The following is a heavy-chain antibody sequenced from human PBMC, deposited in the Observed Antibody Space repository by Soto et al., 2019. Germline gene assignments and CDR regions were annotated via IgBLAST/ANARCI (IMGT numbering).Heavy chain of an antibody. J-gene: IGHJ6*02. CDR1: GYSFTSYW. CDR3: ARHSGSGSPYYYYYGMDV. Sequence: PGESLKISCKGSGYSFTSYWIGWVRQMPGKGLEWMGIIYPGDSDTRYSPSFQGQVTISADKSISTAYLQWSSLKASDTAMYYCARHSGSGSPYYYYYGMDVWGQGTTVTV. CDR2: IYPGDSDT. D-gene: IGHD3-10*01. V-gene: IGHV5-51*01.